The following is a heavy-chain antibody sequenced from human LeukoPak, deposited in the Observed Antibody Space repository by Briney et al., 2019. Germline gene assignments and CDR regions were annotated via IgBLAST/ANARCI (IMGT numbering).Heavy chain of an antibody. CDR3: ARGRITFGGVASNWFDP. D-gene: IGHD3-16*01. V-gene: IGHV4-34*01. J-gene: IGHJ5*02. Sequence: GSLRLSCAASGFTFSSYSMNWVRQPPGKGLEWIGEINHSGSTNYNPSLKSRVTISVDTSKNQFSLKLSSVTAADTAVYYCARGRITFGGVASNWFDPWGQGTLVTVSS. CDR2: INHSGST. CDR1: GFTFSSYS.